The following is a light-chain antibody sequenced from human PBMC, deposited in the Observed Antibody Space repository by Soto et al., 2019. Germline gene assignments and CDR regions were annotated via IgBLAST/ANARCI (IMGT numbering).Light chain of an antibody. CDR3: SSYAGHNNYV. CDR1: SSDVGAFDS. V-gene: IGLV2-8*01. J-gene: IGLJ1*01. CDR2: EVS. Sequence: QSALTQPPSASGSLGQSVTISCIGSSSDVGAFDSVSWYQQHPHKAPQIIIYEVSKRPSGVPDRFSGSKSGNTASLAVSGLQADDEADDFCSSYAGHNNYVFGTGTKVTVL.